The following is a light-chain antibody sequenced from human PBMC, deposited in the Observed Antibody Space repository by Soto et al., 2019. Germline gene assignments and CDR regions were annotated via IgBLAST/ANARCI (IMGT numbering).Light chain of an antibody. CDR2: DVI. V-gene: IGLV2-14*03. J-gene: IGLJ2*01. CDR1: SSDIGGYNY. Sequence: QSALTQPASVSGSPGQSITISCTGTSSDIGGYNYVSWYQQHPGKAPKLMIYDVINRPSGVSNRFSGSKSGNTASLTISGLQAEDEGDYYCSSYTSSSTPHVVFGGGTQLTVL. CDR3: SSYTSSSTPHVV.